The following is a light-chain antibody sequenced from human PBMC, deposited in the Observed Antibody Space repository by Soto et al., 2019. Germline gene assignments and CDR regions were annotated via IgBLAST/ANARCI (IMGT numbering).Light chain of an antibody. CDR2: GAS. V-gene: IGKV3-20*01. CDR1: QSVSSSY. Sequence: DIVLTQSPGTLSLSPGERATLSCRASQSVSSSYLAWYQQKPGQAPRLLIYGASRRATGIPDRFSGSGSATDFTLIISRLEPEDFAVYYCQQYGSSPWTFGQGTKVEIK. CDR3: QQYGSSPWT. J-gene: IGKJ1*01.